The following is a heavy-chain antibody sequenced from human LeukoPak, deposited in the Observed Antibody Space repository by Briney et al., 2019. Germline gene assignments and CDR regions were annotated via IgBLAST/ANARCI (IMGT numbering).Heavy chain of an antibody. Sequence: PSETLSLTCAVYGGSFSSYYWSWIRQPPGKGLEWIGYIFYSGRTSYNPSLKSRVTISVDTSKNHFSLTLSSVTAADTAVYYCTRGQKYISGYTVTELGSGYFDYWGQGTLVTVSS. CDR1: GGSFSSYY. J-gene: IGHJ4*02. D-gene: IGHD5-18*01. CDR3: TRGQKYISGYTVTELGSGYFDY. V-gene: IGHV4-59*01. CDR2: IFYSGRT.